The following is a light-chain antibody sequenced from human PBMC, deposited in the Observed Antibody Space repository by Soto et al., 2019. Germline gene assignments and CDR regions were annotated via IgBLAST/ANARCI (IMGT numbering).Light chain of an antibody. J-gene: IGKJ1*01. V-gene: IGKV1-5*01. CDR2: DAT. CDR1: QXISRW. Sequence: DXXMTQSPSTLSASVGDRVTITCRASQXISRWLAWYQQKPGKAPKLLIHDATSLESGVPSRFSGSGSGTEFTLTISSLQPDDFATYYCQQYSSYWTFAQGTKVEIK. CDR3: QQYSSYWT.